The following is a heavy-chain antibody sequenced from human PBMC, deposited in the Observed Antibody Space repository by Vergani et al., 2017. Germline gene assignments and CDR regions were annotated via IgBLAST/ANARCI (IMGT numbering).Heavy chain of an antibody. V-gene: IGHV1-46*01. CDR3: ARGCGSTSCYKRGEDWFDP. Sequence: QVQLVQSGAEVGKPGASVKISCKASGYTFTAYYIHWVRQAPEQGLEWVGVISPDVFSTFYAQKFQGRVTITRDTSTSTVYVEVTSLRSEDTAVYYCARGCGSTSCYKRGEDWFDPWGQGTLVTVSS. D-gene: IGHD2-2*02. J-gene: IGHJ5*02. CDR1: GYTFTAYY. CDR2: ISPDVFST.